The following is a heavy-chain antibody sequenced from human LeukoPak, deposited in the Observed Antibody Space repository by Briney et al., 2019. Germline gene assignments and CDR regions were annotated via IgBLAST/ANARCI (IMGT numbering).Heavy chain of an antibody. J-gene: IGHJ4*02. Sequence: PGGSLRLSCEASGFTFSSHAMGWVRQAPGKGLEWVSSITGSAKTTYYADSVKGRFTISRDNSRNTLDLQLNSLRAEDTAIYYCMKEDRQLVCDYWGQGTLVTVSS. CDR2: ITGSAKTT. CDR1: GFTFSSHA. V-gene: IGHV3-23*01. D-gene: IGHD5/OR15-5a*01. CDR3: MKEDRQLVCDY.